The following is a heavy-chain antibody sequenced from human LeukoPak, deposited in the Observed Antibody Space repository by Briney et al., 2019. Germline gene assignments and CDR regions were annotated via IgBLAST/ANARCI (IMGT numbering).Heavy chain of an antibody. Sequence: ASVKVSCKASGYTFTGYYMHWVRQAPGQGLEWMGWINPNSGGTNYAQKFQGRVTMTRDTSISTAYMELSRLRSDDTAVYYCARVAWGTRGRYYDSSGGSFDYWGQGTLVTGSS. J-gene: IGHJ4*02. CDR1: GYTFTGYY. CDR3: ARVAWGTRGRYYDSSGGSFDY. CDR2: INPNSGGT. V-gene: IGHV1-2*02. D-gene: IGHD3-22*01.